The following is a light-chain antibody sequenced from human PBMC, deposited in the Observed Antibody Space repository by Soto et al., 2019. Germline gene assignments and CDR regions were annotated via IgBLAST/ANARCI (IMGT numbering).Light chain of an antibody. J-gene: IGKJ3*01. CDR3: QPLNSYPS. CDR2: GAS. V-gene: IGKV3D-15*01. CDR1: QSVSSN. Sequence: IVMTHSPATLSVYPGERATLSFRASQSVSSNLAWYQQKPGQAPRLLIFGASTRATGIPARFSGNGSGTEFTLTISSLQSEDSAVYYCQPLNSYPSFGPLTKV.